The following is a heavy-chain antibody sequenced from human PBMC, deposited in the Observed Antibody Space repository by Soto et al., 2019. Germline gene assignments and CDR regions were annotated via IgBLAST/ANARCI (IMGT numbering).Heavy chain of an antibody. D-gene: IGHD2-21*02. CDR3: ARDRYDCRYYHYYGMDV. V-gene: IGHV3-33*01. Sequence: QVQLVESGGGVVQRGRSLRLSCAASGFTLSRYGMHWVRQAPGKGLEWVAVIWDDGSNKYYADSVKGRLTNSRDTSKNTLYLQMNSRRAEDTAVYYCARDRYDCRYYHYYGMDVGGQGTTVTVSS. J-gene: IGHJ6*02. CDR1: GFTLSRYG. CDR2: IWDDGSNK.